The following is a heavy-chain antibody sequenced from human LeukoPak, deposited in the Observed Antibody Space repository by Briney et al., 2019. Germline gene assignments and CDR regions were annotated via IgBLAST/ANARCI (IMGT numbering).Heavy chain of an antibody. D-gene: IGHD6-13*01. CDR2: ISSSGSYI. CDR1: GFTFSSYS. J-gene: IGHJ5*02. CDR3: ASSAAAGTGGWFDP. V-gene: IGHV3-21*01. Sequence: GGSLRLSCAASGFTFSSYSMNWVRQAPGKGLEWVSSISSSGSYIYYADSVKGRFTISRDNAKNSLYLQMNSLRAEDTAVYYCASSAAAGTGGWFDPWGQGTLVTVSS.